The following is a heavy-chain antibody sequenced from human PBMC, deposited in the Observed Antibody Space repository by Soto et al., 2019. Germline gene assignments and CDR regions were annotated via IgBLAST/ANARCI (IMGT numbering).Heavy chain of an antibody. D-gene: IGHD2-2*01. J-gene: IGHJ4*02. CDR2: IYYSGST. V-gene: IGHV4-61*01. CDR1: GCSASSGSYY. CDR3: AREGAYHYFDY. Sequence: PSETLSLTCTVSGCSASSGSYYWSWIRQPPGKGLEWIGYIYYSGSTNYNPSLKSRVTISVDTSKNQFSLKLSSVTAADTAVYYCAREGAYHYFDYWGQGTLVTVSS.